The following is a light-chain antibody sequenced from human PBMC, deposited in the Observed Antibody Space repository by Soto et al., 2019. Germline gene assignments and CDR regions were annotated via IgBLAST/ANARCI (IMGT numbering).Light chain of an antibody. CDR3: QHYNSYSEA. J-gene: IGKJ1*01. V-gene: IGKV1-5*03. CDR1: QTISSW. Sequence: DIQMTQSPSTLSGSVGDRVTITCRASQTISSWLAWYQQKPGKAPKLLSYKASTLKSGVPSRFSGSGSGTEFTLTISSLQPDDFATYYCQHYNSYSEACGQGTQVELK. CDR2: KAS.